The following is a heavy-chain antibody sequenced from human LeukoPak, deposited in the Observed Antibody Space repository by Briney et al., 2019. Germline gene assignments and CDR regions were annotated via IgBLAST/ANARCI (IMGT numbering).Heavy chain of an antibody. CDR1: GFTFSSYG. CDR2: ISYDGSNK. Sequence: GGSLRLSCAASGFTFSSYGMHWVRQAPGKGLEWVAVISYDGSNKYYADSVKGRFTISRDNSKNTLYLQMNSLRAEDTAVYYCAREQWLANYFDYWGQGTLVTVSS. CDR3: AREQWLANYFDY. V-gene: IGHV3-30*19. J-gene: IGHJ4*02. D-gene: IGHD6-19*01.